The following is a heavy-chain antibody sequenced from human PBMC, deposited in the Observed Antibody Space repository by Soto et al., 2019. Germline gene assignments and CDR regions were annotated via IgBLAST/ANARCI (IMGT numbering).Heavy chain of an antibody. Sequence: GGSLRLSCAASGFTFSDYYMSWIRQAPGKGLEWVSYISSSSSYTNYADSVKGRFTISRDSAKNSLYLQMNSLRAEDTAVYYCARDRAYYDFWSGYYTPSYAFDIWGQGTMVTVSS. CDR3: ARDRAYYDFWSGYYTPSYAFDI. D-gene: IGHD3-3*01. CDR1: GFTFSDYY. CDR2: ISSSSSYT. V-gene: IGHV3-11*06. J-gene: IGHJ3*02.